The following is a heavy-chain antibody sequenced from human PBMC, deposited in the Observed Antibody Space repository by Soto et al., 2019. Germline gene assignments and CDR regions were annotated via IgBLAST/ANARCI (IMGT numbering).Heavy chain of an antibody. Sequence: EASVKVSCKASGYTLTSYGISWVRQAPGQGLEWMGWISAYNGNTNYAQKLQGRVTMTTDTSTSTAYMELRSLRSDDTAVYYCARDTVVVPAVWFDPWGQGTLVTVSS. CDR3: ARDTVVVPAVWFDP. CDR2: ISAYNGNT. J-gene: IGHJ5*02. V-gene: IGHV1-18*01. D-gene: IGHD2-2*01. CDR1: GYTLTSYG.